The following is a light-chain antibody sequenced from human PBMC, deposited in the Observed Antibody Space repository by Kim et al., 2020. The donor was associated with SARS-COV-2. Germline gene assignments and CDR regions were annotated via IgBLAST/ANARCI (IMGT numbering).Light chain of an antibody. CDR2: ASS. Sequence: PPGERATRSCRASQSVRSSYFAWYQQKPGQAPRLLIYASSSRATGIPDRFSGSGSATDFTLTISRLEPEDFAVYYCQQYASSPWTFGQGTKVDIK. J-gene: IGKJ1*01. CDR3: QQYASSPWT. V-gene: IGKV3-20*01. CDR1: QSVRSSY.